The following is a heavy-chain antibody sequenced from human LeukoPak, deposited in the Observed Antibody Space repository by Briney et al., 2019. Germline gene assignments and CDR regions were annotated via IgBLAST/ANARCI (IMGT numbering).Heavy chain of an antibody. CDR2: IYHSGST. Sequence: PSETLSLTCTVSGYSISSGYYWGWIRQPPGKGLEWIGSIYHSGSTYYNPSLKSRVTISVDTSKNQFSLKLSSVTAADTAVYYCARSRDSSWRGWFDPWGQGTLVTVSS. J-gene: IGHJ5*02. CDR1: GYSISSGYY. V-gene: IGHV4-38-2*02. D-gene: IGHD6-13*01. CDR3: ARSRDSSWRGWFDP.